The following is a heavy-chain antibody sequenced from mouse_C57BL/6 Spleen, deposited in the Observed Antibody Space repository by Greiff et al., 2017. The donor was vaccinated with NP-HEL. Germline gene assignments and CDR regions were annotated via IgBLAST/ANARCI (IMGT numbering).Heavy chain of an antibody. Sequence: VQLQQSGAELVRPGTSVKLSCKASGYTFTSYWMHWVKQRPGQGLEWIGVIDPSDSYSYYNPKLKGKAPLTVDPSSSTAYMQLISLTSEDSAVYYWARASNYGGYFDVWGTGTTVTVSS. V-gene: IGHV1-59*01. CDR1: GYTFTSYW. CDR3: ARASNYGGYFDV. D-gene: IGHD2-5*01. J-gene: IGHJ1*03. CDR2: IDPSDSYS.